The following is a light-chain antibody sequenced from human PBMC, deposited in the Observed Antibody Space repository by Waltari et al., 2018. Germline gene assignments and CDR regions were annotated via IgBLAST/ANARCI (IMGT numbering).Light chain of an antibody. V-gene: IGLV2-23*02. CDR1: SSDVGNYDL. Sequence: QCALTQPASVSGSPGQSITISCTGTSSDVGNYDLVSWYQHLPGKPPNLLIYEVIKRPSGIANRFSASKSGNTASLTISGLQAEDEGDYFCCSYAGSRTYYVFGTGTTVSV. CDR2: EVI. CDR3: CSYAGSRTYYV. J-gene: IGLJ1*01.